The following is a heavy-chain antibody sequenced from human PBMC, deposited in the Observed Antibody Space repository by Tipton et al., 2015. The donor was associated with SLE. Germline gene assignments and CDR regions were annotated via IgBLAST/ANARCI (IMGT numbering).Heavy chain of an antibody. CDR3: AKDRYCGGGMCLRSYFDY. J-gene: IGHJ4*02. Sequence: SLRLSCAASGFSFSHYAMHWVRQAPGKGLQWVASIPFDGNNDAYADPVRGRFTISRDNSKNTVFLQMNSLTAEDTAVYYCAKDRYCGGGMCLRSYFDYWGQGILVTVSS. CDR2: IPFDGNND. D-gene: IGHD2-21*01. CDR1: GFSFSHYA. V-gene: IGHV3-30*02.